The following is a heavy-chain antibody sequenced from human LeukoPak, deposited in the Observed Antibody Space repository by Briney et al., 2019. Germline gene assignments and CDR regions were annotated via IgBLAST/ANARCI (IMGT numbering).Heavy chain of an antibody. V-gene: IGHV3-73*01. D-gene: IGHD5-12*01. CDR2: LRSKANSYAT. Sequence: GGSLRLSCPASGFTFSGSAMHWVRQASGKGLEWVGRLRSKANSYATAYAASVKGRFTISRDDSKNTAYLQMNSLKTEDTAVYYCTSTGYGGYSFSAFDIWGQGTMVTVSS. CDR1: GFTFSGSA. J-gene: IGHJ3*02. CDR3: TSTGYGGYSFSAFDI.